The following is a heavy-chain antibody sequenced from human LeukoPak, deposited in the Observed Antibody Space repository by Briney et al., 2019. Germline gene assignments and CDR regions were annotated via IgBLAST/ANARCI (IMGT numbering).Heavy chain of an antibody. V-gene: IGHV4-59*08. D-gene: IGHD5-24*01. CDR3: ARLSVRDHDAFDI. CDR1: GGSISSYY. J-gene: IGHJ3*02. Sequence: SETLSLTCTVSGGSISSYYWSWIRQPPVKGLEWIGYIYYSGSTNYNPSLKSRVTISVDTSKNQFSLKLSSVTAADTAVYYCARLSVRDHDAFDIWGQGTMVTVSS. CDR2: IYYSGST.